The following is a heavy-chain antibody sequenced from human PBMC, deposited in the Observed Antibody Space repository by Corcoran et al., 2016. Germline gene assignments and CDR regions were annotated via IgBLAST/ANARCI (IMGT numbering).Heavy chain of an antibody. CDR3: ARAGSYCSGGSCYSN. D-gene: IGHD2-15*01. V-gene: IGHV1-2*02. J-gene: IGHJ4*02. Sequence: QVQLVQSGAEVKKPGASVKVSCKASGYTFTGYYMHWVRQAPGQGLEWMGWINPNSGGTNYAQKFQGRVTMTRDTSISTAYMELSRLRSDDTAVYYCARAGSYCSGGSCYSNWGQGTLVTVSS. CDR2: INPNSGGT. CDR1: GYTFTGYY.